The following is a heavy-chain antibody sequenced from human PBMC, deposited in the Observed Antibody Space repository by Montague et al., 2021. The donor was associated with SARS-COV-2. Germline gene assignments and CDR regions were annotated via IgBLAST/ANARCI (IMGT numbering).Heavy chain of an antibody. CDR1: GGSISSGSYY. J-gene: IGHJ5*02. CDR3: AREWVYYDILTGYRNWFDP. D-gene: IGHD3-9*01. Sequence: TLSLTCTVSGGSISSGSYYWSRIRQPAGKGLEWIGRIYTSGSTNYNPSLKSRVTISVDTSKNQFSLKLSSVTAADTAVYYCAREWVYYDILTGYRNWFDPWGQGTLVTVSS. CDR2: IYTSGST. V-gene: IGHV4-61*02.